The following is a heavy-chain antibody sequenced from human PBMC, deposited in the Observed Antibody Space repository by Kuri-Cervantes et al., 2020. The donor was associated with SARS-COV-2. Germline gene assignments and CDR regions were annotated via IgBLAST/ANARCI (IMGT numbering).Heavy chain of an antibody. Sequence: SVKVSCKASGGAFSSYAISWVRQAPGQGLEWMGRNIPIFGIANYAQKFQGRVTITADKSTSTAYMELSSLRSEDTAVYYCARVWYYYDSSGPPWYYYYGMDVWGQGTTVTVSS. D-gene: IGHD3-22*01. CDR2: NIPIFGIA. V-gene: IGHV1-69*04. CDR1: GGAFSSYA. CDR3: ARVWYYYDSSGPPWYYYYGMDV. J-gene: IGHJ6*02.